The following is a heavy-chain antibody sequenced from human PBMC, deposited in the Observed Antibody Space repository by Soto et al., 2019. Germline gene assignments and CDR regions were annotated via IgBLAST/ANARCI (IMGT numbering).Heavy chain of an antibody. V-gene: IGHV3-23*01. CDR2: INTNGNR. CDR3: ARKLGVGHYPFLH. D-gene: IGHD7-27*01. CDR1: GFPFTSYG. Sequence: EVQLLESGGGLVQPGGSLRLSCAASGFPFTSYGVSWVRQAPGKGLEWVSTINTNGNRHYADSVKGRFTISRDSSESMLYLDMNNLRAEDTALYYWARKLGVGHYPFLHWGQGTLVTVSS. J-gene: IGHJ4*02.